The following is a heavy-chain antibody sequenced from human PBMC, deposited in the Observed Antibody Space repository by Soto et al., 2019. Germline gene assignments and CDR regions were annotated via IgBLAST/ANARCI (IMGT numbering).Heavy chain of an antibody. CDR3: ARHLAYCGGDCYLYYYYYGMDV. D-gene: IGHD2-21*02. V-gene: IGHV4-39*01. CDR1: GGSISSSSYY. CDR2: IYYSGST. J-gene: IGHJ6*02. Sequence: SETLSLTCTVSGGSISSSSYYWGWIRQPPGKGLEWIGSIYYSGSTYYNPSLKSRVTISVDTSKNQFSLKLSSVTAADTAVYYCARHLAYCGGDCYLYYYYYGMDVWGQGTLVTVSS.